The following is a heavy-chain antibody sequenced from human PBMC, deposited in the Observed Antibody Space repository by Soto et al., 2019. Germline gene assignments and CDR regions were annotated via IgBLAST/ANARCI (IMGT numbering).Heavy chain of an antibody. CDR1: GYTFTGYY. V-gene: IGHV1-2*04. CDR3: ARAHYGGNSEGAFDI. Sequence: QVQLVQSGAEVKKPGASVKVSCKASGYTFTGYYMHWVRQAPGQGLEWMGWINPNSGGTNYAQKFQGSVTMTRDTSISTAYMELSRLRSDDTAVYYCARAHYGGNSEGAFDIWGQGTMVTVSS. CDR2: INPNSGGT. D-gene: IGHD4-17*01. J-gene: IGHJ3*02.